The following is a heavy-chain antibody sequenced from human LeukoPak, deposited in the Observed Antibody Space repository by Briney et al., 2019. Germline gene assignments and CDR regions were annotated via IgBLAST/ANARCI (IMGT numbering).Heavy chain of an antibody. V-gene: IGHV3-48*03. Sequence: GGSLRLSCVASGFTFSSYEMNWVRQAPGKGLEWVSYISPSGSDIKYADSVKGRFTISRDNAKNSLYLQMNSLRAEDTAVYYCAELGITMIGGVWGKGTTVTISS. D-gene: IGHD3-10*02. CDR3: AELGITMIGGV. CDR1: GFTFSSYE. CDR2: ISPSGSDI. J-gene: IGHJ6*04.